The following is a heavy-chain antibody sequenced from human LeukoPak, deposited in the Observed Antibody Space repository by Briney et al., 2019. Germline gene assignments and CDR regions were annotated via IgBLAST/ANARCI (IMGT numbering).Heavy chain of an antibody. CDR1: GFSLSTSGMC. Sequence: ESGPALVNPTQTLTLACTFSGFSLSTSGMCVSWIRQPPGKALEWLALIDWDDDKYYSTSLKTRLTISKDTSKNQVVLTMTNMDPVDTATYYCARTSSTGTTLYPFDYWGQGTLVTVSS. D-gene: IGHD1-1*01. V-gene: IGHV2-70*01. J-gene: IGHJ4*02. CDR2: IDWDDDK. CDR3: ARTSSTGTTLYPFDY.